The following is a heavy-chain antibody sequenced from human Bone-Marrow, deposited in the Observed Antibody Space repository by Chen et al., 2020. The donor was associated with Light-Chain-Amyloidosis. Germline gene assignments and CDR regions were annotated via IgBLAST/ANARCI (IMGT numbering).Heavy chain of an antibody. CDR2: MSGSGGSR. V-gene: IGHV3-23*04. CDR3: AKDISYDDILPGYPADAFDI. Sequence: EVQLVESGGGLLQRGGSLRLSCAASGFAFSSYAMSWVRQAPGKGLELVSTMSGSGGSRYYGDSVKGRLTISRDNSKNALFLQMNSLRAEDTAVYYCAKDISYDDILPGYPADAFDIWGQGTMVTVSS. J-gene: IGHJ3*02. CDR1: GFAFSSYA. D-gene: IGHD3-9*01.